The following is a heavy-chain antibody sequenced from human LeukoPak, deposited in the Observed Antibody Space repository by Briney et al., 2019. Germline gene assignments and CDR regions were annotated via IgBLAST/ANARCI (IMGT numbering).Heavy chain of an antibody. Sequence: PGGSLRLSCAASRFTFSTYAMSWVRQAPGKGLEWVSAISGSGGSTYYADSVKGRFTISRDNSKNTLYLQMNSLRAEDTAVYYCAKGVGTRGPPYRYFDYWGQGTLVTVSS. V-gene: IGHV3-23*01. CDR2: ISGSGGST. CDR1: RFTFSTYA. D-gene: IGHD1-26*01. J-gene: IGHJ4*02. CDR3: AKGVGTRGPPYRYFDY.